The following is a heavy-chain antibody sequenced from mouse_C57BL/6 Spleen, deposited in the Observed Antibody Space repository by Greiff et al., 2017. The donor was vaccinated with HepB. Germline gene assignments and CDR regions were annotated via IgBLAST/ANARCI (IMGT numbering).Heavy chain of an antibody. J-gene: IGHJ2*01. V-gene: IGHV5-6*01. CDR2: ISSGGSYT. Sequence: DVQLVESGGDLVKPGGSLKLSCAASGFTFSSYGMSWVRQTPDKRLEWVATISSGGSYTYYPDSVKGRFTISRDNAKNTLYLQMSSLKSEDTAMYYCARHGRDYDVRDYFDYWGQGTTLTVSS. D-gene: IGHD2-4*01. CDR3: ARHGRDYDVRDYFDY. CDR1: GFTFSSYG.